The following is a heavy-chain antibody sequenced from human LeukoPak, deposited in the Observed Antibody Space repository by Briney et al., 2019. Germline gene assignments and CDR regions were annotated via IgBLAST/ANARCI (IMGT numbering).Heavy chain of an antibody. CDR2: ISGSGGST. CDR1: GFTFSSYA. D-gene: IGHD1-26*01. Sequence: GGSLRLSCAASGFTFSSYAMSWVRQAPGEGLEWVSDISGSGGSTHYADSVKGRFTISRDNHKNTLYLQMNSLRAEDTAVYYCAKRRGIVGFPYYYYYMDVWGKGTTVTVSS. J-gene: IGHJ6*03. V-gene: IGHV3-23*01. CDR3: AKRRGIVGFPYYYYYMDV.